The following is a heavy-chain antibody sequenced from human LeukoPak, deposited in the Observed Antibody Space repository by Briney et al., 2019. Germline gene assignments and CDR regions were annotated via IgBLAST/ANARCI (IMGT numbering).Heavy chain of an antibody. J-gene: IGHJ5*02. CDR2: ITTSSSYI. Sequence: PGGSLRLSCAASGFTFSNYAMNWVRQAPGKGLEWVSSITTSSSYIYYADSVKGRFTISRDNAKNSLYLQMNSLRAEDTAVYYCATDLIHYYASGAKTWGQGTLVTVSS. CDR1: GFTFSNYA. D-gene: IGHD3-10*01. CDR3: ATDLIHYYASGAKT. V-gene: IGHV3-21*01.